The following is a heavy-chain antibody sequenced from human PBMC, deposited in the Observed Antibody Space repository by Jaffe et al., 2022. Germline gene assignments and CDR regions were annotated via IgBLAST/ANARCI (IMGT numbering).Heavy chain of an antibody. CDR1: GFTFTSSA. Sequence: QMQLVQSGPEVKKPGTSVKVSCKASGFTFTSSAVQWVRQARGQRLEWIGWIVVGSGNTNYAQKFQERVTITRDMSTSTAYMELSSLRSEDTAVYYCAARRVVYLQYYYYYYMDVWGKGTTVTVSS. D-gene: IGHD2-8*02. V-gene: IGHV1-58*01. J-gene: IGHJ6*03. CDR2: IVVGSGNT. CDR3: AARRVVYLQYYYYYYMDV.